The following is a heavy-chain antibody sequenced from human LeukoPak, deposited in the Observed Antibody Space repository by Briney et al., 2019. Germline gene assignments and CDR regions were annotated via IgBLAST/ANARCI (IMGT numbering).Heavy chain of an antibody. CDR1: GFTFSSYD. Sequence: GGSLRLSCAASGFTFSSYDIHWVRQASGKGLEWVALISYDGSNKFYTDSVRGRFTISRDNSKNALHLQMNSLRPEDTAVYYCAKGSHSSGWPMNWFDPWGQGTLVTVSS. D-gene: IGHD6-19*01. CDR3: AKGSHSSGWPMNWFDP. CDR2: ISYDGSNK. V-gene: IGHV3-30*18. J-gene: IGHJ5*02.